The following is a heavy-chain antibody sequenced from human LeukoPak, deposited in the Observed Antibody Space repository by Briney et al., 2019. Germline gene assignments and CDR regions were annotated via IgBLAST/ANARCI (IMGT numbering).Heavy chain of an antibody. CDR3: VRGSLRLPRSTPDY. CDR1: GFSFTNYW. Sequence: GGSLRLSCAVSGFSFTNYWMHWVRQDPGKGLVWVSYISSDGSVTKYADSVKGRFTISRDNAVNTLYLQMNSLRVEDTAVYYCVRGSLRLPRSTPDYWGQGTLVTVSS. V-gene: IGHV3-74*03. D-gene: IGHD2-21*02. CDR2: ISSDGSVT. J-gene: IGHJ4*02.